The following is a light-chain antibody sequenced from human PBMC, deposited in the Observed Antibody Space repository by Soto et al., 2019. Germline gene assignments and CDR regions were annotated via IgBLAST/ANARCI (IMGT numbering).Light chain of an antibody. CDR3: QQFGDSPWT. J-gene: IGKJ1*01. CDR2: SAS. Sequence: EVVLTQSPGTLSLSPGERATLSCRASQSVSSSFLAWFQQKPGQAPRLLIHSASTRATGIPDRFSGSGSETDFTLTISRLEAEDIAVYYCQQFGDSPWTFGQGTKVEIK. CDR1: QSVSSSF. V-gene: IGKV3-20*01.